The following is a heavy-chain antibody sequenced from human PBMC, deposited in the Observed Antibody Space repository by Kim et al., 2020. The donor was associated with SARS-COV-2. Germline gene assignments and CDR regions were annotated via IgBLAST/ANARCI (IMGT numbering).Heavy chain of an antibody. Sequence: SETLSLTCTVSGGSVSSGSYYWSWIRQPPGKGLEWIGYIYYSGSTDYNPSLKSRVTISVDTSKNQFTLKLSSVTAADTAVYYCARETGSGDFDYWGQGTLVTVSS. CDR2: IYYSGST. V-gene: IGHV4-61*01. CDR3: ARETGSGDFDY. J-gene: IGHJ4*02. CDR1: GGSVSSGSYY. D-gene: IGHD3-9*01.